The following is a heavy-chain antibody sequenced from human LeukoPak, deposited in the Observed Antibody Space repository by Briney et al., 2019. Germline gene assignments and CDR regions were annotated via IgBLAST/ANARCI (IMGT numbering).Heavy chain of an antibody. J-gene: IGHJ4*02. D-gene: IGHD3-16*01. CDR1: GFTFSSYG. CDR2: ISYDGSNK. CDR3: AKDRSKGSYGDDFDF. Sequence: PGGSLRLSCAASGFTFSSYGMHWVRQAPGKGLEWVAVISYDGSNKYYADSVKGRLTISRDNSRNTLYLQMNSLRAEDTAVYYCAKDRSKGSYGDDFDFWGQGTLVTVSS. V-gene: IGHV3-30*18.